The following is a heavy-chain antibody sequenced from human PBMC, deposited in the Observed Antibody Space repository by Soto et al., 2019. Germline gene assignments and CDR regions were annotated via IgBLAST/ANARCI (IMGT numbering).Heavy chain of an antibody. D-gene: IGHD1-26*01. Sequence: QVQLVESGGGVVQPGRSLRLSCAASGFNFSGYGMHWVRQAPGKGLEWVAITRHDGSNTYYADSVRGRFTISRDNSKNTLYMKMNRLRIEVTAVYYCARDGVGATTYFGYFDYWGQGTPITVSS. CDR3: ARDGVGATTYFGYFDY. CDR1: GFNFSGYG. CDR2: TRHDGSNT. J-gene: IGHJ4*02. V-gene: IGHV3-33*01.